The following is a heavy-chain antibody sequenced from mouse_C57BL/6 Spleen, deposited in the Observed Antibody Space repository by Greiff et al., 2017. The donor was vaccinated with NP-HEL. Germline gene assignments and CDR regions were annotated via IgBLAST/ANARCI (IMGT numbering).Heavy chain of an antibody. CDR3: TGSNPVGYAMDY. J-gene: IGHJ4*01. CDR2: IRNKANNHAT. Sequence: EVMLVESGGGLVQPGGSMKLSCAASGFTFSDAWMDWVRQSPEKGLEWVAEIRNKANNHATYYAESVKGRFTISRDDSKSSVYLQMNSLRAEDTGIYYCTGSNPVGYAMDYWGQGTSVTVSS. CDR1: GFTFSDAW. D-gene: IGHD2-5*01. V-gene: IGHV6-6*01.